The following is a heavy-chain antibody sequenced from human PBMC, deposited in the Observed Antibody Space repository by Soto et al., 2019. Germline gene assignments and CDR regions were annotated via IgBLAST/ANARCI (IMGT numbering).Heavy chain of an antibody. CDR2: IKQDGSEK. CDR3: ASLSSSWYDYFDY. CDR1: GFTFSSYW. D-gene: IGHD6-13*01. Sequence: EVQLVESGGGLVQPGGSLRLSCAASGFTFSSYWMSWVRQAPGKGLEWVANIKQDGSEKYYVDSVKGRFTISRDNAKNSLYLQMNSLRAEDTAVYYCASLSSSWYDYFDYWVQGTLVTVSS. J-gene: IGHJ4*02. V-gene: IGHV3-7*05.